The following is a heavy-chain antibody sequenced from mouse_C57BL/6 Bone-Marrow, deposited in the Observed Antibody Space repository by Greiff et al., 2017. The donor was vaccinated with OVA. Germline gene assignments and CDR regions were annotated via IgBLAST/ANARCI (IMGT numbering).Heavy chain of an antibody. CDR1: GYSFTGYY. V-gene: IGHV1-42*01. J-gene: IGHJ2*01. D-gene: IGHD2-2*01. CDR3: ARNGYSFDY. Sequence: VQLKQSGPELVKPGASVKISCKASGYSFTGYYMNWVKQSPEKSLEWIGEINPSTGGTTYNQKFKAKATLTVDKSSSTAYMQLKSLTSEDSAVYYCARNGYSFDYWGQGTTLTVSS. CDR2: INPSTGGT.